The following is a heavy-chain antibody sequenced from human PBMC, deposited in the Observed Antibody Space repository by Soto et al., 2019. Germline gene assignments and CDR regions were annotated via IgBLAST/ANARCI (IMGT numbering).Heavy chain of an antibody. V-gene: IGHV1-24*01. Sequence: GASVKVSCKVSGYTLTELSMHWVRQAPGKGLEWMGGFDPEDGETIYAQKFQGRVTMTEDTSTDTAYMELSSLRSEDTAVYYCATAQNYDFWSGLSPYYYYYMDVWGKGTTVTVSS. CDR2: FDPEDGET. CDR1: GYTLTELS. D-gene: IGHD3-3*01. CDR3: ATAQNYDFWSGLSPYYYYYMDV. J-gene: IGHJ6*03.